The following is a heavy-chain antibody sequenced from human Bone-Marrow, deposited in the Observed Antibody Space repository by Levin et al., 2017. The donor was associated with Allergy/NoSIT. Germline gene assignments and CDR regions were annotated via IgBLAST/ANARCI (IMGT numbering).Heavy chain of an antibody. CDR2: ISYDGSNE. CDR1: GFTFSNYS. CDR3: ARFMVRRVICCVPPDY. D-gene: IGHD3-10*01. V-gene: IGHV3-30-3*01. J-gene: IGHJ4*02. Sequence: GGSLRLSCAVSGFTFSNYSMHWVRQAPGKGLEWVAVISYDGSNEYYADSVKGRFTISRDNSKNTLYLQLNSLRADDTAVYYCARFMVRRVICCVPPDYGGQGTRVTVSS.